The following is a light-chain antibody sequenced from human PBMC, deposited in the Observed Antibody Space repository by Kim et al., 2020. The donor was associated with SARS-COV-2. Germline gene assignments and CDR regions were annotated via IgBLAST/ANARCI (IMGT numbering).Light chain of an antibody. CDR2: KAS. CDR1: QSISSW. V-gene: IGKV1-5*03. Sequence: DIQMTQSPSTLSASIGDRVTITCRASQSISSWLAWYQQKPGKAPKLLIYKASSLESGVPSRFSGSGSGTEFTLTISSLQPDDFATYYCQQYKSYSTFGGGTKVDIK. CDR3: QQYKSYST. J-gene: IGKJ4*01.